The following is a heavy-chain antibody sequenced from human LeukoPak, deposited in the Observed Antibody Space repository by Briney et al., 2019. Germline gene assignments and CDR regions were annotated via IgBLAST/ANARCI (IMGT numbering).Heavy chain of an antibody. D-gene: IGHD2-15*01. CDR3: ARDGALCSGGSCYPYGWGYFDY. J-gene: IGHJ4*02. CDR1: GYTFTSYG. Sequence: ASVKVSCKASGYTFTSYGISWVRQAPGQGLEWMGWISAYNGNTNYAQKLQGRVTMTTDTSTSTAYMELRSLRSDDTAVYYCARDGALCSGGSCYPYGWGYFDYWGQGTLVTVSS. V-gene: IGHV1-18*01. CDR2: ISAYNGNT.